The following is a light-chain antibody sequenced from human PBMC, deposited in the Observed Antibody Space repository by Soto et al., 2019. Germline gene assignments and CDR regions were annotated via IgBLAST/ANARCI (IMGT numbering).Light chain of an antibody. J-gene: IGKJ5*01. CDR1: QSVSSY. V-gene: IGKV3-20*01. Sequence: PGERATLSGMASQSVSSYLAWYQQKPGQAPRLLIYDASNRATGIPDRFSGSVSGTDFTLTITRLEPEDFAVFYCQQYGSSEIIFGQGTRLEIK. CDR2: DAS. CDR3: QQYGSSEII.